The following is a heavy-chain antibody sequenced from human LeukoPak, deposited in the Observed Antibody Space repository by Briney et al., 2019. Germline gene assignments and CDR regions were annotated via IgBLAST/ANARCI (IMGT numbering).Heavy chain of an antibody. CDR2: ISYDGSNK. CDR3: ARAVPFVDC. J-gene: IGHJ4*02. CDR1: GFTFSSYG. Sequence: GRSLRLSCAASGFTFSSYGMHWVRQAPGKGLEWVAVISYDGSNKYYADSVKGRFTISRDNSKSTLYLQMNSLRAEDTAVYYCARAVPFVDCYGQGTLVTVSS. V-gene: IGHV3-30*03. D-gene: IGHD3-10*01.